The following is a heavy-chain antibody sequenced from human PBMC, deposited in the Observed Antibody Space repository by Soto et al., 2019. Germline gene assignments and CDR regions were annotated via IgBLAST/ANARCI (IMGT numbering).Heavy chain of an antibody. D-gene: IGHD2-2*01. CDR1: GFSFSSNW. V-gene: IGHV3-7*03. J-gene: IGHJ5*02. CDR3: VKTGCSTSLCWFDP. Sequence: GGSLRLSCTASGFSFSSNWMSWVRQAPGKGPEWVANITQGGGEKYCADSVKGRFTISRDNAKNSLYLQMDGLRAEDTAVYYCVKTGCSTSLCWFDPWGQGNLVTVS. CDR2: ITQGGGEK.